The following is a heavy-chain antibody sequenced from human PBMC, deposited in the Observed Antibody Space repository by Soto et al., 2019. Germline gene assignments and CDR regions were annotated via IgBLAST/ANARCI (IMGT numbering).Heavy chain of an antibody. CDR2: IIPIFGTA. V-gene: IGHV1-69*05. CDR3: AAPYGSGSSYTGFDY. Sequence: QVQLVQSGAEVKKPGSSVKVSCKASGGTFSSYAISWVRQAPGQGLEWMGGIIPIFGTANYAQKFQGRVPXPXXXSXXTAYLERSGLRSEDSAGYYCAAPYGSGSSYTGFDYWGQGTLVTVSS. CDR1: GGTFSSYA. D-gene: IGHD3-10*01. J-gene: IGHJ4*02.